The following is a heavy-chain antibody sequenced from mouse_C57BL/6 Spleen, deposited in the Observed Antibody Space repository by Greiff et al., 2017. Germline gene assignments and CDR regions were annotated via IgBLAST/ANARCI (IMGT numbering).Heavy chain of an antibody. Sequence: QVQLKESGPGLVQPSQSLSITCTVSGFSLTSYGVHWVRQSPGKGLEWLGVIWRGGSTDYNAAFMSRLSITKDNSKSQVFFKMNSLQADDTAIYXCAKGRGYYVWYFDVWGTGTTVTVSS. CDR1: GFSLTSYG. CDR2: IWRGGST. CDR3: AKGRGYYVWYFDV. V-gene: IGHV2-5*01. J-gene: IGHJ1*03. D-gene: IGHD2-3*01.